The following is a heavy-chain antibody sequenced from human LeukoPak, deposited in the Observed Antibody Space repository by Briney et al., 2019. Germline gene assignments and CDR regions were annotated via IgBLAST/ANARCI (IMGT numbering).Heavy chain of an antibody. CDR1: GLTFTSYT. CDR2: ITSSSSCI. V-gene: IGHV3-21*01. J-gene: IGHJ4*02. D-gene: IGHD4-17*01. CDR3: AKTYGHFDD. Sequence: GGSLRLSCAASGLTFTSYTMNRVRQAPGKGLEWVSSITSSSSCIYYADSVKGRFTISRDNAKNSLYLQMTSLRVEDTAVYYCAKTYGHFDDWGQGTLVTVSS.